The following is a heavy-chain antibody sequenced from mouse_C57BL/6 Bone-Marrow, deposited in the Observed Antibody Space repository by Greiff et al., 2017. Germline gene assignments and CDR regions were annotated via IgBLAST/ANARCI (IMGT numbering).Heavy chain of an antibody. Sequence: QVQLQQSGAELARPGASVKLSCKASGYTFTSYGISWVKQRTGQGLEWIGEIYPRSGNTYYNEKFKGKATLTADKSSSTAYMELRSLTSEDSAVYFCARGGQLRLRPYAMDYWCQGTSVTVSS. CDR3: ARGGQLRLRPYAMDY. CDR1: GYTFTSYG. V-gene: IGHV1-81*01. J-gene: IGHJ4*01. CDR2: IYPRSGNT. D-gene: IGHD3-2*02.